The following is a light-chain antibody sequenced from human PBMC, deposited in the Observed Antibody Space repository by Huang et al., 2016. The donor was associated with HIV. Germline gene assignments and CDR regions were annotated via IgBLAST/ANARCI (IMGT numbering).Light chain of an antibody. J-gene: IGKJ1*01. Sequence: AIQLTQSPSSLSASVGDRVTITCRASQDITNDLGWYQQKPGKAPKLLISAASTLRSGVPSRFRGSGSGTYFTLTISSLQPEDFATYFCLQDFNYPRTFGQGTRVEIK. CDR3: LQDFNYPRT. CDR2: AAS. CDR1: QDITND. V-gene: IGKV1-6*02.